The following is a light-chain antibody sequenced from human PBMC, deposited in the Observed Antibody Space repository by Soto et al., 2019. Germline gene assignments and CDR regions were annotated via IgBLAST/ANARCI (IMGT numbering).Light chain of an antibody. V-gene: IGKV2-30*02. CDR3: MQGTHWPIT. J-gene: IGKJ5*01. CDR2: KVS. CDR1: QSLVHSDGIAY. Sequence: DVVMTQSPLSLPVTLGQPASISCRSNQSLVHSDGIAYFSWFQQRPGRSPRRLIYKVSIRDSGVPARFSGSGSGTDFALKISRVEAEDVGVYYCMQGTHWPITFGQGTRLELK.